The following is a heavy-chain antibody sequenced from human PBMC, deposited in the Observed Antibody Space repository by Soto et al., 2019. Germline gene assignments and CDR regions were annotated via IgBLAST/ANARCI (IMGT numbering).Heavy chain of an antibody. D-gene: IGHD6-13*01. J-gene: IGHJ5*02. CDR3: ARVLSSRGYNWFDP. V-gene: IGHV4-34*01. CDR2: INHSGST. Sequence: SETLSLTCAVYGGSFSGYYWSWIRQPPGKGLEWIGEINHSGSTNYNPSLKSRVTISVDTSKNQFSLKLSAVTAADTAVYYCARVLSSRGYNWFDPWGQGTLVTVSS. CDR1: GGSFSGYY.